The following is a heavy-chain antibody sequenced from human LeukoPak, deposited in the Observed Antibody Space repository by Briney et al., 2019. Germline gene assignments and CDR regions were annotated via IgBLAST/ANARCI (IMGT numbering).Heavy chain of an antibody. Sequence: ASVKVSCKPSGYTFTSNYINWVRQAPGQGLEWLGWISPNTGDTISAQRFQGRVTLTTDTSINTAYMELTTLTTDATAVYLRASNRVVSGSPRTYFFD. CDR3: ASNRVVSGSPRTYFFD. CDR2: ISPNTGDT. J-gene: IGHJ3*01. V-gene: IGHV1-2*02. D-gene: IGHD6-19*01. CDR1: GYTFTSNY.